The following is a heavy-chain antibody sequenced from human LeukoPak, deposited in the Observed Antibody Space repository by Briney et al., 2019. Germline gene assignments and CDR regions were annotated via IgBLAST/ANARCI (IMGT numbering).Heavy chain of an antibody. CDR1: GFTFSSYS. CDR2: ISSSSSYI. J-gene: IGHJ4*02. V-gene: IGHV3-21*01. CDR3: ARDLSSSWYKGAFFDY. Sequence: PGGSLRLSCAASGFTFSSYSMNWVRQAPGKGLEWVSSISSSSSYIYYADSVKGRFTISRDNAKNSLYLQMNSLRAEDTAVYYCARDLSSSWYKGAFFDYWGQGTLVTVSS. D-gene: IGHD6-13*01.